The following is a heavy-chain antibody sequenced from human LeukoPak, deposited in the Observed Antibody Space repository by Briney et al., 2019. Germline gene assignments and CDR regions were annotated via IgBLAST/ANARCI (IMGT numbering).Heavy chain of an antibody. J-gene: IGHJ4*02. D-gene: IGHD3-22*01. CDR3: ARHPDSSGYYRDPPDY. V-gene: IGHV3-21*01. Sequence: PGGSLRLSCAASGFTFGSYSMNWVRQAPGKGLKWVSSISSSSSYIYYADSVKGRFTISRDNAKNSLYLQMNSLRAEDTAVYYCARHPDSSGYYRDPPDYWGQGTLVTVSS. CDR1: GFTFGSYS. CDR2: ISSSSSYI.